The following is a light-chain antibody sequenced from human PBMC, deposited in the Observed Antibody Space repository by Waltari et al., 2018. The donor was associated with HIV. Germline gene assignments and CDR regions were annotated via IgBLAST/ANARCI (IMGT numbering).Light chain of an antibody. Sequence: DVVMTQSPDALKGSLGERVTINCKSSQSVFSNSNKKSYLAWYQQRPGQTPNLLVYWATTRVSGGPARFSGSGSGTDFTRTINNLQAEDAAIYYCQQYYMTPPTFGQGTKVEI. CDR2: WAT. CDR3: QQYYMTPPT. V-gene: IGKV4-1*01. J-gene: IGKJ1*01. CDR1: QSVFSNSNKKSY.